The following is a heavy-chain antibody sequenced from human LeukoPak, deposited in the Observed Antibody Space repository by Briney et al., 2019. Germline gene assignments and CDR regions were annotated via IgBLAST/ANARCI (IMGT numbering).Heavy chain of an antibody. D-gene: IGHD3-22*01. CDR1: GGSISSYY. V-gene: IGHV4-59*01. Sequence: SETLSLTCTVSGGSISSYYWSWIRQPPGKGLEWIGYIYYSGSTNYNPSLKSRVTISVDTSKNQFSLKLSSVTAADTAVYYCARADELARKDSGGYAFDIWGQGTMVTVSS. J-gene: IGHJ3*02. CDR3: ARADELARKDSGGYAFDI. CDR2: IYYSGST.